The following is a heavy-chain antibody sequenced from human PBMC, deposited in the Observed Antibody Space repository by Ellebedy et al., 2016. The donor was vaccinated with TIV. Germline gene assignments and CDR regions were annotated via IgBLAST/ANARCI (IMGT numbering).Heavy chain of an antibody. CDR2: IYPGDSDT. CDR1: GYTFSSYC. Sequence: GESLKISXTASGYTFSSYCIGWVRQAPGKGLEWMAIIYPGDSDTRYSPSFQGQVTISADKSISTAYLQWSSLKASDTGMYYCARALSHWEDSFDPWGQGTLVTVAT. V-gene: IGHV5-51*01. D-gene: IGHD2/OR15-2a*01. CDR3: ARALSHWEDSFDP. J-gene: IGHJ5*02.